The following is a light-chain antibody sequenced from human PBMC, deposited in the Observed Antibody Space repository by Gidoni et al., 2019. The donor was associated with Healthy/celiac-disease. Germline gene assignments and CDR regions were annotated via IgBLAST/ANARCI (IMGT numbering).Light chain of an antibody. V-gene: IGLV1-51*01. Sequence: QSVLTQPPSVSAAPGQKVTISCSGRSSNIGNNYVSWYQQLPGTAPKLLIYANNQRPSGIPDRFSGSKSGTSATLGITGLQTGDEADYYCGTWDSSLSAGGVFGGGTKLTVL. CDR3: GTWDSSLSAGGV. CDR1: SSNIGNNY. CDR2: ANN. J-gene: IGLJ3*02.